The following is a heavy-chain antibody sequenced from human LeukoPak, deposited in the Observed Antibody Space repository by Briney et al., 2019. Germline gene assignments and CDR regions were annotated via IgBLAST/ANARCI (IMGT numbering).Heavy chain of an antibody. CDR1: GFTFSSYG. Sequence: PGGSLRLSCAASGFTFSSYGMHWVRQAPGKGREGVAFIRYDGTKKYYADSVKGRFTISRDNSKNPLYLQMNSLRAEDTAVYYCARDLVPAAHDAFDLWGQGTMVTVSS. J-gene: IGHJ3*01. CDR3: ARDLVPAAHDAFDL. V-gene: IGHV3-30*02. CDR2: IRYDGTKK. D-gene: IGHD2-2*01.